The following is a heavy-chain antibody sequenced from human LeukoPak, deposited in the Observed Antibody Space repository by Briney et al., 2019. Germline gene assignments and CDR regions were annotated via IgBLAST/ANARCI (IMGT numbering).Heavy chain of an antibody. Sequence: GSSVKASCKASGGTFSSYAISWVRQAPGQGLEWMGGIIPIFGTANYAQKFQGRVTITADESTSTAYMELSSLRSEDTAVYYCARGAFITMIVVVTTWGFDPWGQGTLVTVSS. CDR1: GGTFSSYA. D-gene: IGHD3-22*01. CDR2: IIPIFGTA. J-gene: IGHJ5*02. CDR3: ARGAFITMIVVVTTWGFDP. V-gene: IGHV1-69*01.